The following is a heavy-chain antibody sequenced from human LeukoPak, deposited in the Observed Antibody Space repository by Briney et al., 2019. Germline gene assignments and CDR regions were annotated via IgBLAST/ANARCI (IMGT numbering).Heavy chain of an antibody. CDR2: INPNSGGT. CDR3: ARVRVYGSGSYHYYYGMDV. D-gene: IGHD3-10*01. CDR1: VYTFTGYY. Sequence: ASVKVSCKASVYTFTGYYMNWVRQAPGQGLEWMGWINPNSGGTNYAQKFQGRVTMTRDTSISTAYMELSRLRSDDTAVYYCARVRVYGSGSYHYYYGMDVWGQGTTVTVSS. J-gene: IGHJ6*02. V-gene: IGHV1-2*02.